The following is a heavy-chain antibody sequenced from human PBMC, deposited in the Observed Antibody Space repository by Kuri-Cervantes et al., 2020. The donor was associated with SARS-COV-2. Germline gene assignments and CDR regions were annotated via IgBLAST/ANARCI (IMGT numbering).Heavy chain of an antibody. CDR3: ARNRRTGGYSFGFDL. V-gene: IGHV1-2*02. D-gene: IGHD5-18*01. CDR1: GYTLTDYY. J-gene: IGHJ4*02. Sequence: ASVKVSCKASGYTLTDYYMHWVRQAPGQGPEWMGWINPDGGTNSAQKFQGRVTMTRDTSTSTVHMELSRLRFDDTAVFYCARNRRTGGYSFGFDLWGQGTLVTVS. CDR2: INPDGGT.